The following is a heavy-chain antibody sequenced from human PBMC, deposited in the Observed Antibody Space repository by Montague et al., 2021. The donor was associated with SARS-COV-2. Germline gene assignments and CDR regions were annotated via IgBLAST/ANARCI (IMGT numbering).Heavy chain of an antibody. CDR3: ARSLSSYGGNSGFWYFDL. CDR2: IGTAGDT. V-gene: IGHV3-13*04. CDR1: GFTFSSYD. J-gene: IGHJ2*01. Sequence: SLSLSLPASGFTFSSYDMHWVRQATGKGLEWVSAIGTAGDTYYPGSVKGRFTISRENAKNSLYLQMNSLRAGDTAVYYCARSLSSYGGNSGFWYFDLWGRGTLVTVSS. D-gene: IGHD4-23*01.